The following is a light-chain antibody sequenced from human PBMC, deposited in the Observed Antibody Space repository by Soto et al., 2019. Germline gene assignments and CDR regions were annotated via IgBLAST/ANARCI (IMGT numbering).Light chain of an antibody. Sequence: QSVLTQPASVSGSPGQSITISCTGTSSDVGGYNYVSWYQQHPGKAPKLMIYDVCNRPSGVSNRFSGSRSGNTASLTISGLQAEDEADYYCSSYTNTGTLAVFGGGTKLTVL. J-gene: IGLJ2*01. V-gene: IGLV2-14*01. CDR3: SSYTNTGTLAV. CDR1: SSDVGGYNY. CDR2: DVC.